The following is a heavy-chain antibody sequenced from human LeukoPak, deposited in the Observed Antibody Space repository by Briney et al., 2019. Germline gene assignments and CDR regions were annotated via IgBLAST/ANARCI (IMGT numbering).Heavy chain of an antibody. CDR2: IYYSGST. Sequence: SETLSLTCTVSGGSISGYYWSWIRQPPGKGLEWIGYIYYSGSTNYNPSLKSRVTISVDTSKNQFSLKLSSVTAADTAVYYCARDSYNSKGSVWFDPWGQGTLVTVSS. CDR3: ARDSYNSKGSVWFDP. D-gene: IGHD1-20*01. J-gene: IGHJ5*02. CDR1: GGSISGYY. V-gene: IGHV4-59*01.